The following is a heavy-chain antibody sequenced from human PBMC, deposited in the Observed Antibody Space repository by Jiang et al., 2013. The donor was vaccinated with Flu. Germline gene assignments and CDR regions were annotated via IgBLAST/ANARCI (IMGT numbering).Heavy chain of an antibody. Sequence: GLVKPSGTLSLTCAVSGGSISSSNWWSWVRQPPGKGLEWIGEIYHSGSTNYNPSLKSRVTISVDKSKNQFSLKLSSVTAADTAVYYCARDNGVEYCSSTSCATARYYYGMDVWGQGTTVTVSS. D-gene: IGHD2-2*01. CDR1: GGSISSSNW. J-gene: IGHJ6*02. CDR2: IYHSGST. V-gene: IGHV4-4*02. CDR3: ARDNGVEYCSSTSCATARYYYGMDV.